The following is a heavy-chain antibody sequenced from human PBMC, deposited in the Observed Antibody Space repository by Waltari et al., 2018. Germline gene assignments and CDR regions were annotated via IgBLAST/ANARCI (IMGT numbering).Heavy chain of an antibody. Sequence: EVQLVESGGGLAQPGGSLRLSCAACGLSFSNYWMTWVRQASGKGPEWVANIKEDGSEKYYMDSVKGRFTISRDNAKNSLYLQMNNLRVEDTAVYYCTRGGLDSSWYWRDWGQGTLVTVSS. CDR2: IKEDGSEK. CDR1: GLSFSNYW. J-gene: IGHJ4*02. CDR3: TRGGLDSSWYWRD. D-gene: IGHD6-13*01. V-gene: IGHV3-7*01.